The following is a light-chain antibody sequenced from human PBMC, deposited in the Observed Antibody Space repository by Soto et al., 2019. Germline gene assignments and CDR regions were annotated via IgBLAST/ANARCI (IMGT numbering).Light chain of an antibody. CDR1: QSISIY. CDR3: QQSHSTPLA. Sequence: DLQMTQSPSSLSASVGDIVTIACRASQSISIYLNWYQQKAGEAPKLLIYTASSLQGGVPSRFSGSGSGTDFTLTISSLQPEDFATYYCQQSHSTPLAFGLGTRLEIK. V-gene: IGKV1-39*01. CDR2: TAS. J-gene: IGKJ5*01.